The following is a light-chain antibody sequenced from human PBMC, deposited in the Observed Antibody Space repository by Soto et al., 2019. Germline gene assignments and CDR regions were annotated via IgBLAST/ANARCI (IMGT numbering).Light chain of an antibody. V-gene: IGKV1-5*01. Sequence: DIQITQSTSTLSASVGDRVTITSRASQSIGSSLAWYQQKPGKAPNFLISDASSLEGGVPSRFSGSGSGTEFTLTIRSLQPDDFATYYCQHYNGYPITFGQGTRLEIK. CDR2: DAS. CDR3: QHYNGYPIT. CDR1: QSIGSS. J-gene: IGKJ5*01.